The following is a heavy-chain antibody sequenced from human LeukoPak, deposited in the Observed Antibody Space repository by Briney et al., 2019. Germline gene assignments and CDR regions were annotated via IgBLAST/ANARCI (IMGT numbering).Heavy chain of an antibody. CDR3: ASVYSSGWYGPGRFDP. CDR2: INPSGGST. J-gene: IGHJ5*02. Sequence: ASVKVSCKASGYTFTSYYMHWVRQAPGQGLEWMGIINPSGGSTSYAQKFQGRVTMTRDTSTSTVYMELSSLRSEDTAVYYCASVYSSGWYGPGRFDPWGQGTLVTVSS. D-gene: IGHD6-19*01. CDR1: GYTFTSYY. V-gene: IGHV1-46*01.